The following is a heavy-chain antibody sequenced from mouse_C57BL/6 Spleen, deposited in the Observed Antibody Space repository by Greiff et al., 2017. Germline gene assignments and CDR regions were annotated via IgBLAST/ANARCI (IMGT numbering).Heavy chain of an antibody. CDR2: IHPNSGST. Sequence: QVQLQQPGAELVKPGASVKLSCKASGYTFTSYWMHWVKQRPGQGLEWIGMIHPNSGSTNYNEKFKSKATLTVDKSSSTAYMQLSSLTSEDSAVYYWARSEIYYGNYGYFDYWGQGTTLTVSS. J-gene: IGHJ2*01. CDR1: GYTFTSYW. V-gene: IGHV1-64*01. D-gene: IGHD2-1*01. CDR3: ARSEIYYGNYGYFDY.